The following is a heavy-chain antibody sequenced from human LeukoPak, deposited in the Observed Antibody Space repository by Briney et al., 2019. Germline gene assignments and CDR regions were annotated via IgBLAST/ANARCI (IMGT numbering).Heavy chain of an antibody. V-gene: IGHV3-7*05. Sequence: GGSLRLSCAASGFTFSTDWMAWVHQAPGKGLEWVANIKEDGSEKNYVDSVKGRFTISRDNANNSLSLQMNSLRAEDTAVYYCARDRTIYSSNWYDALDIWGQGTMVTVSS. D-gene: IGHD6-13*01. CDR2: IKEDGSEK. CDR1: GFTFSTDW. J-gene: IGHJ3*02. CDR3: ARDRTIYSSNWYDALDI.